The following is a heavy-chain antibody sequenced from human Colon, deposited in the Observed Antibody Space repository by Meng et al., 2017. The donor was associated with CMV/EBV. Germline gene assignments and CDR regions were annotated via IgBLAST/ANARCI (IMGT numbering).Heavy chain of an antibody. CDR3: ARDGVVVLGATRD. Sequence: GESLKISCAASGFTFSDYYMSWIRQAPGKGLEWVANIKQDGSEKYYVDSVKGRFTISRDNAKNSLYLQMNSLRAEDTAIYYCARDGVVVLGATRDWGQGTLVTVSS. J-gene: IGHJ4*02. CDR2: IKQDGSEK. D-gene: IGHD2-15*01. V-gene: IGHV3-7*03. CDR1: GFTFSDYY.